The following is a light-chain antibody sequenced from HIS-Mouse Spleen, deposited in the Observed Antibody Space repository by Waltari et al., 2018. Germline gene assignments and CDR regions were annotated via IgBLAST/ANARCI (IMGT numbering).Light chain of an antibody. Sequence: SYELTQPPPVPVSPGQPARITSSGDALPKKYAYWYQQKSGQAPMLVIYEDSKRPSGIPERFSGSSSGTMATLTISGAQVEDEADYYCYSTDSSGNHRVFGGGTKLTVL. J-gene: IGLJ2*01. CDR2: EDS. CDR3: YSTDSSGNHRV. CDR1: ALPKKY. V-gene: IGLV3-10*01.